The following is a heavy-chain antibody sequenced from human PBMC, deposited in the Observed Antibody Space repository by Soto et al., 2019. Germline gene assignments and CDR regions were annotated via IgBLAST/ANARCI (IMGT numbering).Heavy chain of an antibody. CDR2: INPNNGAT. V-gene: IGHV1-46*01. CDR3: ASRVLCDMDV. J-gene: IGHJ6*02. Sequence: QEQLVQSGAEVKEPGASLKVSCKASGDTFTTNYLHWVRQAPGQGLEWMGRINPNNGATLYAQEFQGRLILTTDTSTSTVYMDLNSVQSEGSAVYYCASRVLCDMDVWGQGTTVTVSS. CDR1: GDTFTTNY. D-gene: IGHD2-21*01.